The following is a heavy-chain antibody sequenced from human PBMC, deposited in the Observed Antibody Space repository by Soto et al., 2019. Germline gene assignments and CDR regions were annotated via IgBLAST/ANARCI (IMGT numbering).Heavy chain of an antibody. Sequence: PGGSLRLSCAASGFTFSSYDMHWVRQATGKGLEWVSAIGTAGDTYYPGSVKGRFTISRENAKNSLYLQMNSLRAEDTAVYYCARDLAYGYYYYGMDVWGQGTTVTVSS. J-gene: IGHJ6*02. CDR3: ARDLAYGYYYYGMDV. CDR1: GFTFSSYD. D-gene: IGHD4-17*01. CDR2: IGTAGDT. V-gene: IGHV3-13*01.